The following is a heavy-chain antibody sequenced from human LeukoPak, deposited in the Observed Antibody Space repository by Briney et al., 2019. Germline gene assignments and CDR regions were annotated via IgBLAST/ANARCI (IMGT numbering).Heavy chain of an antibody. CDR2: ISSSNSYI. J-gene: IGHJ4*02. CDR3: ARDQGLLVVAGRFGY. D-gene: IGHD6-19*01. CDR1: GFTFSSYS. V-gene: IGHV3-21*01. Sequence: GGSLRLSCAASGFTFSSYSMNWVRQAPGKGLEWVSSISSSNSYIYNADSVKGRFTIFRDNAKNSLYLQMNSLRAEDTAVYYCARDQGLLVVAGRFGYWGQGTLVTVSS.